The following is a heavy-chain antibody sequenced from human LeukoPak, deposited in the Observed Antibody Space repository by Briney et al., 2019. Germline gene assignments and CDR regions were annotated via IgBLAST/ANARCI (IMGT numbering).Heavy chain of an antibody. J-gene: IGHJ3*02. CDR2: INSDGSST. CDR3: ARGHLTFGGVQVMGAFDI. Sequence: GGSLRLSCVASGFTFSSYWMHWVRHAPGKGLVWVSRINSDGSSTSYADSVKGRFTISRDNAKNTLYLQMNSLRAEDTAVYYCARGHLTFGGVQVMGAFDIWGQGTMVTVSS. CDR1: GFTFSSYW. D-gene: IGHD3-16*01. V-gene: IGHV3-74*01.